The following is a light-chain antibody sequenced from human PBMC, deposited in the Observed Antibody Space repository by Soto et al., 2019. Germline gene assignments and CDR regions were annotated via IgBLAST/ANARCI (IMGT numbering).Light chain of an antibody. Sequence: QSVLTQAPSASETPGQRVTISRSGGSSNIGRNTVNWYQQLPGTAPKLLIYSNNRRPSGVPDRFSGSKSGTSASLAISGLQSEDEADYYCEAWDDSMTDYAFGTGNKVTVL. CDR3: EAWDDSMTDYA. V-gene: IGLV1-44*01. CDR1: SSNIGRNT. J-gene: IGLJ1*01. CDR2: SNN.